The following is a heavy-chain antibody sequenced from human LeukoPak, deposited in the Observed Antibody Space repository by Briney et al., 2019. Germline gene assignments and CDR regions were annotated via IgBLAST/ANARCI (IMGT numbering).Heavy chain of an antibody. V-gene: IGHV4-39*07. J-gene: IGHJ4*02. CDR1: GGSISSSSYY. CDR2: IYYSGST. CDR3: ARGIDSRDGYNLYYFDY. D-gene: IGHD5-24*01. Sequence: PSETPSLTCTVSGGSISSSSYYWGWIRQPPGKGLEWIGSIYYSGSTYYNPSLKSRVTISVDTSKNQFSLKLSSVTAADTAVYYCARGIDSRDGYNLYYFDYWGQGTLVTVSS.